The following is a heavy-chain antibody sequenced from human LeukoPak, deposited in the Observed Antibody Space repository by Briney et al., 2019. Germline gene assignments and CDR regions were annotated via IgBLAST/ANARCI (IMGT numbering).Heavy chain of an antibody. Sequence: PGGSLRLSGAASGFTFSSYWMSWVRQAPGRGLEWVANIKQHGSEKYYVDSVKGRFTISRDNAKNSLYLQMNSLRAEDTAVYYCAREGGYSYGKSYYFYMDVWGKGTTVTVSS. CDR3: AREGGYSYGKSYYFYMDV. CDR1: GFTFSSYW. D-gene: IGHD5-18*01. V-gene: IGHV3-7*01. CDR2: IKQHGSEK. J-gene: IGHJ6*03.